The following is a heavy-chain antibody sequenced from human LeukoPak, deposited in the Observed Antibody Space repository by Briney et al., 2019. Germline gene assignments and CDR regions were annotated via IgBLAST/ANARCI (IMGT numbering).Heavy chain of an antibody. D-gene: IGHD3-22*01. CDR2: MNPNSGNT. J-gene: IGHJ4*02. V-gene: IGHV1-8*03. Sequence: GASVKVSCKASGYTFTSYDINWVRQATGQGLEWMGWMNPNSGNTGYAQKFQGRVTITRNTSISTAYMELSSLRSEDTAVYYCARGHPYDSSGYVDYWGQGNLVTVSS. CDR1: GYTFTSYD. CDR3: ARGHPYDSSGYVDY.